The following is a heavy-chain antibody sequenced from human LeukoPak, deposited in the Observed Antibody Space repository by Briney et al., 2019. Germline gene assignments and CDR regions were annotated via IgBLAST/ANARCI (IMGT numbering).Heavy chain of an antibody. J-gene: IGHJ5*02. CDR2: ISSSSYNI. CDR3: ARDPRASGTKNWFDP. CDR1: GFTFSRYA. D-gene: IGHD3-10*01. V-gene: IGHV3-21*01. Sequence: GGSLRLSCAASGFTFSRYAMHWVRQAPGKGLEWVSAISSSSYNIYYADSVKGRFTVSRDNAKNSLYLQMNSLRAEDTAVYFCARDPRASGTKNWFDPWGQGTLVTVSS.